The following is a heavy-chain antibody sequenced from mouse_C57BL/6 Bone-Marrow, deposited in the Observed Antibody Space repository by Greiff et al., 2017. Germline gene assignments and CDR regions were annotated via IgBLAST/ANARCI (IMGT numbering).Heavy chain of an antibody. CDR2: INSDGGST. V-gene: IGHV5-2*01. CDR3: ARHYSNSYAMDY. J-gene: IGHJ4*01. CDR1: EYEFPSHD. D-gene: IGHD2-5*01. Sequence: DVMLVESGGGLVQPGESLKLSCESNEYEFPSHDMSWVRKTPEKRLELVAAINSDGGSTYYPDTMERRFIISRDNTNRTLYLQMSSLRSEDTALYYCARHYSNSYAMDYWGQGTSVTVSS.